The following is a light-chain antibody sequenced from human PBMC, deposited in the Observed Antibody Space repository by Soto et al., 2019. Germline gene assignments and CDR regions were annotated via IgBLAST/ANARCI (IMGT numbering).Light chain of an antibody. Sequence: EIVMTQSPATLSVSPGERATLSCRASQSISSNLAWYQQKPGQAPRVLMFRTSSRATGFPASFSGSGCGTEFSLTISSLQSEDFGVCYCQQYNNWPRGTFGGGTKVEIK. CDR3: QQYNNWPRGT. CDR2: RTS. V-gene: IGKV3-15*01. J-gene: IGKJ4*01. CDR1: QSISSN.